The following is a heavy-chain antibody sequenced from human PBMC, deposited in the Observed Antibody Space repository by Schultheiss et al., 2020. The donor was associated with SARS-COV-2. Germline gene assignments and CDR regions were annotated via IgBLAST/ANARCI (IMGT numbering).Heavy chain of an antibody. J-gene: IGHJ5*02. CDR2: IYYSGST. Sequence: SQTLSLTCAVSGGSISSSNWWSWVRQPPGKGLEWIGYIYYSGSTYYNPSLKSRVTISVDTSKNQFSLKLSSVTAADTAVYYCARGRRGMITFGGVIVNWFDPWGQGTLVTVSS. CDR1: GGSISSSNW. V-gene: IGHV4-4*02. D-gene: IGHD3-16*02. CDR3: ARGRRGMITFGGVIVNWFDP.